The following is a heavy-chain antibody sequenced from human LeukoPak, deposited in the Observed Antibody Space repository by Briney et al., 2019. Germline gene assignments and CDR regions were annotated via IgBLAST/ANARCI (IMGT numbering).Heavy chain of an antibody. Sequence: ASVKVSCKVSGYTLTELSMHWVRQAPGKGLEWMGGFDPEDGETIYAQKFQGRVTMTEDTSTDTAYMELSSLRSEDTAVYYCATRLYYYDSSGYAFDIWGQGTMESVSS. D-gene: IGHD3-22*01. J-gene: IGHJ3*02. V-gene: IGHV1-24*01. CDR3: ATRLYYYDSSGYAFDI. CDR2: FDPEDGET. CDR1: GYTLTELS.